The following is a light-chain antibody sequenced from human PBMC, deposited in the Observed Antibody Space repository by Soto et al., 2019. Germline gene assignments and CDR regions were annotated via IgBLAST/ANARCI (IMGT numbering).Light chain of an antibody. J-gene: IGLJ2*01. CDR1: TGAVTSGNY. V-gene: IGLV7-43*01. CDR2: TTD. Sequence: QAVVTQEPSLTVSPGGTVTLTCASNTGAVTSGNYASWFQQKPGHAPRTLIYTTDNRHSWTPARFSGSLLGGRAALTLSDVQPDDEAEYYCLLYYGGAHLVFGGGTKLTVL. CDR3: LLYYGGAHLV.